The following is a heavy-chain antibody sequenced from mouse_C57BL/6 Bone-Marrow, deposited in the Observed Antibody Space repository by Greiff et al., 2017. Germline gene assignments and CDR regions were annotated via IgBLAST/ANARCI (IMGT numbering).Heavy chain of an antibody. D-gene: IGHD2-1*01. CDR3: ARNYHYAMDD. CDR1: GYTFTSYW. J-gene: IGHJ4*01. CDR2: IDPSDSYT. Sequence: QVQLQQPGAELVMPGASVKLSCKASGYTFTSYWMHWVKQRPGQGLEWIGEIDPSDSYTNYNQKFKGKSTLTVDKSSSTAYMQLSSLTSEDSAVYYCARNYHYAMDDWGQGTSVTVSS. V-gene: IGHV1-69*01.